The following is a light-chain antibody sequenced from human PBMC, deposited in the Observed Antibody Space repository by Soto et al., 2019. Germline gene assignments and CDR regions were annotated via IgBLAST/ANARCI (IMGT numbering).Light chain of an antibody. V-gene: IGLV2-14*03. CDR2: EVN. Sequence: QSVLTQPASVSGSPGQSITITCTGTSSDVGGYKYVSWYQQHPGKAPKLMIYEVNNRPSGVSNRFSGSKSGNTASLTISGLQAEDEADYYCTAYTSSSTVLFGGGTKLTVL. CDR3: TAYTSSSTVL. CDR1: SSDVGGYKY. J-gene: IGLJ2*01.